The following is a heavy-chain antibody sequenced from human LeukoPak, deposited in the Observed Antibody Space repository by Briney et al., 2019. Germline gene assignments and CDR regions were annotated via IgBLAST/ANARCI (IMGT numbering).Heavy chain of an antibody. CDR2: ISGSGGST. CDR3: AKETGAYSSSWYLFSFFDP. D-gene: IGHD6-13*01. J-gene: IGHJ5*02. Sequence: GGSLRLSCAASGLTFSSYGMSWVRQAPGKGLEWVSAISGSGGSTYYADSVKGRFTISRDNSKNTLYLQMNSLRAEDTAVYYCAKETGAYSSSWYLFSFFDPWGQGTLVTVSS. CDR1: GLTFSSYG. V-gene: IGHV3-23*01.